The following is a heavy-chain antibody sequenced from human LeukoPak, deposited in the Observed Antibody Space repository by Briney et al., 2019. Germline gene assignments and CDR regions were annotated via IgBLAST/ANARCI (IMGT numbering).Heavy chain of an antibody. CDR1: GFTFSSYA. Sequence: GGSLRLSCAASGFTFSSYAMSWVRQAPGKGLEWVSTISGSGGSTYYADSVKGRFTISRDNSKNTLYLQMNSLRAEDTAVYYCARPQSSSGYYWPFDDWGQGTLVTVSS. D-gene: IGHD3-22*01. V-gene: IGHV3-23*01. CDR3: ARPQSSSGYYWPFDD. CDR2: ISGSGGST. J-gene: IGHJ4*02.